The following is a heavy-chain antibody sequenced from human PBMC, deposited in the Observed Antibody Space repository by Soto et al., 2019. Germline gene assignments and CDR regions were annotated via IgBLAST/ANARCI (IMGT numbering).Heavy chain of an antibody. J-gene: IGHJ5*02. D-gene: IGHD3-10*01. CDR3: ARDLRLLWFGDLGRFDP. CDR1: GGSISSYY. CDR2: IYCSGST. V-gene: IGHV4-59*01. Sequence: SETLSLTCTVSGGSISSYYWSWIRQPPGKGLEWIGYIYCSGSTNYNPSLKSRVTISVDTSKNQFSLKLSSVTAADTAVYYCARDLRLLWFGDLGRFDPWGREPWSPSPQ.